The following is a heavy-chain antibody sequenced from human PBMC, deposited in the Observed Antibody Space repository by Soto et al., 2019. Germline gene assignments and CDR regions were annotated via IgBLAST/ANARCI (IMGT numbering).Heavy chain of an antibody. CDR3: ARGSSSSWYPRLPSPHYYMDV. J-gene: IGHJ6*03. Sequence: PSQTLSLTCAISGDSVSSNSAAWNWIRQSPSRGLEWLGRTYYRSKWYNDYAVSVKSRITINPDTSKNQFSLKLSSVTAADTAVYYCARGSSSSWYPRLPSPHYYMDVWGKGTTVTVSS. V-gene: IGHV6-1*01. CDR2: TYYRSKWYN. D-gene: IGHD6-13*01. CDR1: GDSVSSNSAA.